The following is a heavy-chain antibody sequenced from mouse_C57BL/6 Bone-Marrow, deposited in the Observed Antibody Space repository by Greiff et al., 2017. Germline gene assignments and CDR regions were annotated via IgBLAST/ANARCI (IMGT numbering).Heavy chain of an antibody. J-gene: IGHJ1*03. CDR1: GFNIKDYY. Sequence: EVQLQQSGAELVKPGASVKLSCTASGFNIKDYYMHWVKQRTEQGLEWIGRIDPEDGETKYAQKFKGKDNITVDTSSNTAYLQLSSLTSEDSAVYYCARTWGKGHPGYFDVWGTGTTVTVSS. CDR3: ARTWGKGHPGYFDV. CDR2: IDPEDGET. V-gene: IGHV14-2*01. D-gene: IGHD1-3*01.